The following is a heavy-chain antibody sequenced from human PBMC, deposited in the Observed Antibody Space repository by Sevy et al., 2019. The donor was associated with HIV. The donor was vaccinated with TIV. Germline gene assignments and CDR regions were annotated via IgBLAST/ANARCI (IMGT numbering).Heavy chain of an antibody. D-gene: IGHD3-10*01. CDR3: ARETTMVRGVPTFNWFDP. J-gene: IGHJ5*02. Sequence: ASVKVSCKASGGTFSSYAISWVRQAPGQGLEWMGGIIPIFGTANYAQKFQGRVTITADESTSTACMELSSLRSEDTAVYYCARETTMVRGVPTFNWFDPWGQGTLVTVSS. CDR2: IIPIFGTA. CDR1: GGTFSSYA. V-gene: IGHV1-69*13.